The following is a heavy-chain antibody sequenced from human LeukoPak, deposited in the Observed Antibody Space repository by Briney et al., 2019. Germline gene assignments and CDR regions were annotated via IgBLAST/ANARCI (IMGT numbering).Heavy chain of an antibody. V-gene: IGHV3-64*01. Sequence: GGSLRLSCAASGFTFSSYAMHWARQAPGKGLEYVSAISSNGGSTYYANSVKGRFTISRDNSKNTLYLQMGSLRAEDMAVYYCARGRPDYASYWGQGTLVTVSS. D-gene: IGHD3-10*01. J-gene: IGHJ4*02. CDR1: GFTFSSYA. CDR3: ARGRPDYASY. CDR2: ISSNGGST.